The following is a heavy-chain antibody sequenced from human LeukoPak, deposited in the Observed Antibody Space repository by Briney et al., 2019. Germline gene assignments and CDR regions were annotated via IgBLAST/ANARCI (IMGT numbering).Heavy chain of an antibody. CDR3: AREGSSWYGIDY. V-gene: IGHV3-48*03. CDR2: ISSSGATI. Sequence: GGSLRLSCEASGFSFSDYEMNWVRQAPGQGLEGVSYISSSGATIYYADSVRGRITVSRDNAKNSLYLQMDSLRAEDTAIYYCAREGSSWYGIDYWGQGTLVTVSP. J-gene: IGHJ4*02. CDR1: GFSFSDYE. D-gene: IGHD6-13*01.